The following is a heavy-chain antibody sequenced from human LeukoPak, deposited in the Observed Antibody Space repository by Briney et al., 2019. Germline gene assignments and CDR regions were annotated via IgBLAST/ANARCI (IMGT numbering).Heavy chain of an antibody. CDR2: ISSSSSYT. D-gene: IGHD3/OR15-3a*01. V-gene: IGHV3-11*06. CDR1: GCTFSDYY. J-gene: IGHJ4*02. CDR3: ARDYPTWTPYYFDY. Sequence: GGSLRLSCAASGCTFSDYYMSWIRQAPGKGLEWVSYISSSSSYTNYADSVKGRFTISRDNAKNSLYLQMNSLRAEDTAVYYCARDYPTWTPYYFDYWGQGTLVTVSS.